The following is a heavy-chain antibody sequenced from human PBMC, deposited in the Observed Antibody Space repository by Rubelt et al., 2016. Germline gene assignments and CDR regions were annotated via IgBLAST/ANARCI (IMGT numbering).Heavy chain of an antibody. Sequence: QVQLVQSGAEVKKPGASVKVSCKASGYTFTSYAMHWVRQAPGQRLEWMGWINAGNGNTKYSQKFQGRVTITRDTSASTAYMELSSLRSEDTAVYYCARGTGSCYSCAFDIWGQGTMVTVSS. D-gene: IGHD2-15*01. CDR3: ARGTGSCYSCAFDI. CDR1: GYTFTSYA. J-gene: IGHJ3*02. V-gene: IGHV1-3*01. CDR2: INAGNGNT.